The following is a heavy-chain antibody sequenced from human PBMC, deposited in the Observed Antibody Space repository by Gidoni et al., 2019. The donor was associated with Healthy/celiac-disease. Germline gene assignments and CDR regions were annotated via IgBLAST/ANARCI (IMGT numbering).Heavy chain of an antibody. CDR2: IIPIFGTA. CDR1: GGTFSSYA. V-gene: IGHV1-69*06. D-gene: IGHD3-10*01. Sequence: QVQLVQSGAEVKKPGSSVKVSCKASGGTFSSYAISWVRQAPGQGLEWMGGIIPIFGTANYAQKFQGRVTITADKSTSTAYMELSSLRSEDTAVYYCARVMASTWFGEFGVDYYMDVWGKGTTVTVSS. CDR3: ARVMASTWFGEFGVDYYMDV. J-gene: IGHJ6*03.